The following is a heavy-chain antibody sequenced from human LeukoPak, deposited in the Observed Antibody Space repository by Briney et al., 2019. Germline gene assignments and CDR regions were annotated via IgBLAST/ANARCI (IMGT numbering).Heavy chain of an antibody. CDR3: TTNNYADYIPDY. V-gene: IGHV3-15*01. CDR1: GFTFSNAW. CDR2: IQSGGTT. Sequence: GGSLRLSCAASGFTFSNAWMTWVRQAPGKGLEWVGQIQSGGTTDYAAPVRGRFTISRDDSKSTLYLQMNSLETDDTAVYYCTTNNYADYIPDYWGQGTLVTVSS. D-gene: IGHD4-17*01. J-gene: IGHJ4*02.